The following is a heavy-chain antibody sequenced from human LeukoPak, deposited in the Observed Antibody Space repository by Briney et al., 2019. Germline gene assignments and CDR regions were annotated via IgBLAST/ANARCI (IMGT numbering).Heavy chain of an antibody. D-gene: IGHD5-24*01. Sequence: PGGSLRLSCAASGFTFSDYYMSWIRQAPGKGVEWVSYISSSCSTIYYADSVKGRFTIYRENAEHSLYLQMNSLRAEDTAVYYCARDRERWLRGYFDYWGQGTLVPVSS. J-gene: IGHJ4*02. V-gene: IGHV3-11*04. CDR2: ISSSCSTI. CDR1: GFTFSDYY. CDR3: ARDRERWLRGYFDY.